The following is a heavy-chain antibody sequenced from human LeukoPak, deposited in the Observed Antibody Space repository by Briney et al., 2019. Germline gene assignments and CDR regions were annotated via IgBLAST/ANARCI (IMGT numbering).Heavy chain of an antibody. V-gene: IGHV4-39*07. CDR2: IYYSGST. D-gene: IGHD3-10*01. CDR1: GGSISSSSYY. Sequence: SETLSLTCTVSGGSISSSSYYWGWIRQPPGKGLEWIGSIYYSGSTYYNPSLKSRVTISVDTSKNQFSLKLSSVTAADTAVYYCGSGAYYSLDYWGQGTLVTVSS. CDR3: GSGAYYSLDY. J-gene: IGHJ4*02.